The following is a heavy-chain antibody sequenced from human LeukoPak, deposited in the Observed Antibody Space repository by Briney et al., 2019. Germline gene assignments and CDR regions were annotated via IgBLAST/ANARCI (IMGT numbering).Heavy chain of an antibody. CDR2: IRFDGTNK. J-gene: IGHJ4*02. CDR1: GFTFSSYG. D-gene: IGHD6-13*01. V-gene: IGHV3-30*02. Sequence: GGSLRLSCAASGFTFSSYGMHWVRQAPGKGLEWVAFIRFDGTNKYSADSVKGRFTISRDNSKDTLYLQMNSLRAEDTAVNYCAKGTTRAGRWIEDFDYWGQGTLVTVSS. CDR3: AKGTTRAGRWIEDFDY.